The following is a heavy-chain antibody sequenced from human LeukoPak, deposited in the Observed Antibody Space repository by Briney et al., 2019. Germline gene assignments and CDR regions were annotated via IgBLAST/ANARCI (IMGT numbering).Heavy chain of an antibody. CDR1: GFTFSGYD. CDR2: ISGSSSYI. J-gene: IGHJ5*02. CDR3: ARGSSNVAARNNWFDP. D-gene: IGHD6-6*01. Sequence: KSGGSLRLSCAASGFTFSGYDMNWVRQAPGKGLEWVSSISGSSSYIYYADSMKGRFTISRDNAKKSLYLQMNSLRAEDTAVYYCARGSSNVAARNNWFDPWGQGTLVTVSS. V-gene: IGHV3-21*01.